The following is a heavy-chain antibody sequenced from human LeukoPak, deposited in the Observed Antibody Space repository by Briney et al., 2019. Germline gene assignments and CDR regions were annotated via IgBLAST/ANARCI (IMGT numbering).Heavy chain of an antibody. Sequence: SETLSLTCAVYGGSFSRYSWNWIRQPPGKGLEWIGSVYYTGSTDYDSSLKSRVTISVDTSKNQFSLRLSSVTAADTAVYYCARRYCTGGTCYSDRGAFDIWGQGTMVTVSS. CDR1: GGSFSRYS. D-gene: IGHD2-15*01. J-gene: IGHJ3*02. CDR3: ARRYCTGGTCYSDRGAFDI. V-gene: IGHV4-34*01. CDR2: VYYTGST.